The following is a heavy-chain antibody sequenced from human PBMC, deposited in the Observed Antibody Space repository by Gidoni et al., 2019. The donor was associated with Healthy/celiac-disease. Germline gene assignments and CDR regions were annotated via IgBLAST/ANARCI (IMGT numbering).Heavy chain of an antibody. Sequence: QVQLQQWGAGLLKPSETLSLTCAVYGGSFSGYYWFWLRQPPGKGLEWIGEINHSGSTNYNPSLKSRVTISVDTSKNQFSLKLSSVTAADTAVYDWARANLMITFGGVIVKKGLDFDYWGQGTLVTVSS. J-gene: IGHJ4*02. V-gene: IGHV4-34*01. CDR3: ARANLMITFGGVIVKKGLDFDY. D-gene: IGHD3-16*02. CDR1: GGSFSGYY. CDR2: INHSGST.